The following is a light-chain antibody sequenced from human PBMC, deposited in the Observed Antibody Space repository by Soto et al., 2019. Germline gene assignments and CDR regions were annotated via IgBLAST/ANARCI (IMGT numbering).Light chain of an antibody. CDR3: QQYHSWT. J-gene: IGKJ1*01. V-gene: IGKV1-5*03. CDR1: QSISSW. Sequence: DIQMTQSPSTLGASVGDRVTIICRASQSISSWMAWYQQKPGKAPKLLIYTASYLESGVPSRFSGSGSGTEFTLTISSLQPDDFATYYCQQYHSWTFGQGTKVDI. CDR2: TAS.